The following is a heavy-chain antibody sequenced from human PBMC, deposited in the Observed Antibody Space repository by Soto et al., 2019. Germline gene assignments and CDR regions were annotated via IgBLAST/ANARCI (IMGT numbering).Heavy chain of an antibody. Sequence: GGALRPSCAASGFTFSSYGIQLVRPAPGKGLGWVAVIWYDGSNKYYADSVKGRFTISRDNYKNTLYLQMNSLRAEDTAVYYCARDRDPTVTPSDNPTEFDYWGQGTLVTVCS. CDR1: GFTFSSYG. V-gene: IGHV3-33*08. D-gene: IGHD4-4*01. CDR2: IWYDGSNK. CDR3: ARDRDPTVTPSDNPTEFDY. J-gene: IGHJ4*02.